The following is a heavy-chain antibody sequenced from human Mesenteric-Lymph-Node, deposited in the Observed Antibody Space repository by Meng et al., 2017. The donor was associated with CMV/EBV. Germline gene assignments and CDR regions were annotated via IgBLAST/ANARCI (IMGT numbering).Heavy chain of an antibody. V-gene: IGHV3-21*01. J-gene: IGHJ4*02. CDR2: ISSSSSYI. Sequence: SLTLSCAASGFTFSVYSMDWVRQAPGKGLEWVSSISSSSSYIYYADSVKGRFTISRDNAKNSLYLQMNSLRAEDTAVYYCHIYGHFDYWGQGTLVTVSS. CDR3: HIYGHFDY. CDR1: GFTFSVYS. D-gene: IGHD2-2*02.